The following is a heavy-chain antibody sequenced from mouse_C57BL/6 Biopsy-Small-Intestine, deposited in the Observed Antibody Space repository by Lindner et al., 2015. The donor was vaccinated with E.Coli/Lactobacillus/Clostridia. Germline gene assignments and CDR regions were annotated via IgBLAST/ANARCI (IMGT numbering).Heavy chain of an antibody. Sequence: VQLQESGGGLVKPGGSLKLSCAASGFTFSDYGMHWVRQAPEKGLEWVAYISSGSSTIYYADTVKGRFTISRGNAKNTLFLQMTSLRSEDTAMYYCANRGRDYYAMDYWGQGTSVTVSS. J-gene: IGHJ4*01. CDR3: ANRGRDYYAMDY. V-gene: IGHV5-17*01. D-gene: IGHD3-3*01. CDR1: GFTFSDYG. CDR2: ISSGSSTI.